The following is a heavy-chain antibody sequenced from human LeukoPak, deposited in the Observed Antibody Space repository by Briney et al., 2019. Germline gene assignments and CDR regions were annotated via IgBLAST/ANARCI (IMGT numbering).Heavy chain of an antibody. V-gene: IGHV3-15*01. CDR3: TTDMAAYGYTYEQCDY. J-gene: IGHJ4*02. CDR1: GFTFRNAW. D-gene: IGHD5-18*01. CDR2: TKSKSNGGTT. Sequence: PGGSVRLSCAASGFTFRNAWMSWVRQAPGKGLEWVGRTKSKSNGGTTEYAAPVEGRFTIARDESKKTLFLHMNSLKTEDTAVYYCTTDMAAYGYTYEQCDYWIRGNEATVSS.